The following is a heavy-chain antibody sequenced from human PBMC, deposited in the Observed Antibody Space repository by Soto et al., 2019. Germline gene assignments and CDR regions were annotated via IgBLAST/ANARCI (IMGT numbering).Heavy chain of an antibody. J-gene: IGHJ4*02. D-gene: IGHD1-7*01. V-gene: IGHV4-4*02. CDR3: ASRDPGTSVDY. Sequence: SETLSLTCAVSGGSFTSSNWWTWVRQPPGQGLEWIGEIYRTGSTNYNPSLKSRVTISLDKSENQFSLKVTSLTAADTAVYYCASRDPGTSVDYWGQGTLVTVSS. CDR1: GGSFTSSNW. CDR2: IYRTGST.